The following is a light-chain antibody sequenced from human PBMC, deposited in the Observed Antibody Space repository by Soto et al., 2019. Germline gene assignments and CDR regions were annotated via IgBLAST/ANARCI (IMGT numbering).Light chain of an antibody. CDR3: SSYTSSSTL. J-gene: IGLJ1*01. CDR2: AVR. CDR1: SNDVGSYNY. Sequence: QSALTQPASVSGSPGQSITISCTGTSNDVGSYNYVSWYQQHPGKAPKLMIYAVRDRPSGISSRFSGSKSGNTASLTISGLQTEDEADYYCSSYTSSSTLFGTGTKLTVL. V-gene: IGLV2-14*01.